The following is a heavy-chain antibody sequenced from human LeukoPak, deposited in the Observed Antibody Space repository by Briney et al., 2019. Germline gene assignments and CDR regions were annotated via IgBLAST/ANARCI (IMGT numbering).Heavy chain of an antibody. J-gene: IGHJ5*02. Sequence: PGGSLRLSCAASGFTFHYSGMHWVRQAPGKGLEWVAVISYDGSNKYYADSVKGRFTISRDNSKNTLYLQMNSLRAEDTAVYYCARGLFGVVIISPLNHWGQGTLVTVSS. V-gene: IGHV3-30*05. CDR2: ISYDGSNK. D-gene: IGHD3-3*01. CDR1: GFTFHYSG. CDR3: ARGLFGVVIISPLNH.